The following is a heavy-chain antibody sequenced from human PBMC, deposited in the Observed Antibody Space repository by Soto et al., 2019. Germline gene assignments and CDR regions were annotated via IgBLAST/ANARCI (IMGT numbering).Heavy chain of an antibody. Sequence: ASVKVSCKASGYIFTGYYMHWVRQAPGQGLEWMGWINPNSGDTNYTQKFQGWVTMTRDTSISTAYMELSRLRSDDTAVYYCATSRISIAVAGETEYYFDYWGQGTPVTVS. CDR1: GYIFTGYY. D-gene: IGHD6-19*01. CDR2: INPNSGDT. J-gene: IGHJ4*02. CDR3: ATSRISIAVAGETEYYFDY. V-gene: IGHV1-2*04.